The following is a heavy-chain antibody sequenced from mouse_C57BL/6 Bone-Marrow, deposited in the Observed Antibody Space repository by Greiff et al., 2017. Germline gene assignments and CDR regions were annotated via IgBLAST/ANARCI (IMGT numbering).Heavy chain of an antibody. V-gene: IGHV1-82*01. CDR3: ARKVANWVFAY. CDR1: GYAFSSSW. D-gene: IGHD4-1*01. J-gene: IGHJ3*01. Sequence: QVQLQQSGPELVKPGASVKISCKASGYAFSSSWRNWVKQRPGKGLGWIGRFYPGDGDTTYNGKFKGKATLTADKSSSTAYMQLSSLTSEDSAVYFCARKVANWVFAYGGQGTLVTVSA. CDR2: FYPGDGDT.